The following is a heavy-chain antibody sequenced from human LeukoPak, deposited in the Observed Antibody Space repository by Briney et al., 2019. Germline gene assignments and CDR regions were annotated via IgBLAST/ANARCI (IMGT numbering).Heavy chain of an antibody. CDR2: INHSGST. V-gene: IGHV4-34*01. J-gene: IGHJ6*04. CDR1: GGSFSGYY. Sequence: PSETLSLTCAVYGGSFSGYYWSWIRQPPGKGLEWIGEINHSGSTNYNPSLKSRVTISVDTSKSQFSLKLSSVTAADTAVYYCARGSGGMDVWGKGTTVTVSS. CDR3: ARGSGGMDV.